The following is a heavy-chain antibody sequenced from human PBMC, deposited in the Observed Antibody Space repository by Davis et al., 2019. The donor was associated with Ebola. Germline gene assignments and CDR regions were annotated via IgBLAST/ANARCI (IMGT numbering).Heavy chain of an antibody. V-gene: IGHV3-11*01. CDR2: IGLSGSPT. CDR3: ARGWGSSWPYNYFDP. CDR1: GFTVSSNY. D-gene: IGHD6-13*01. Sequence: GESLKISCAASGFTVSSNYMTWIRQAPGKGLEWISYIGLSGSPTYYADSVKGRFSLSSDNAKNSLYLQMNSLRADDTTVYYWARGWGSSWPYNYFDPWGQGTLVTVSS. J-gene: IGHJ5*02.